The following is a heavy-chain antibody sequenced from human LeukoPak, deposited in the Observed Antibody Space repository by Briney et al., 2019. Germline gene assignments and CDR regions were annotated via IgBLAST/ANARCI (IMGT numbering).Heavy chain of an antibody. CDR3: ARDGSGYDFDY. Sequence: GGSLRLSCAASGFTFSSYSMNWVRQAPGKGLEWVSSISSSSSYIYYADSAKGRFTISRDNAKNSLYLQMNSLRAEDTAVYYCARDGSGYDFDYWGQGTLVTVSS. D-gene: IGHD5-12*01. CDR2: ISSSSSYI. J-gene: IGHJ4*02. V-gene: IGHV3-21*01. CDR1: GFTFSSYS.